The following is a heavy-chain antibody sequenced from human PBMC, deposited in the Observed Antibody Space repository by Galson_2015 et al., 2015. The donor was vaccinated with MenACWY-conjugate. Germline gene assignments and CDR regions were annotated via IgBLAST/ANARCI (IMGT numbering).Heavy chain of an antibody. V-gene: IGHV3-53*01. CDR1: GFTVSSNY. CDR2: IYSGGST. J-gene: IGHJ2*01. CDR3: ARTLGVVVITTDLWYFDL. D-gene: IGHD3-22*01. Sequence: SLRLCCAASGFTVSSNYMSWVRQAPGKGLEWVSVIYSGGSTYCADSVKGRFTISRDNSKNTLYLQMNSLRAEDTAVYYCARTLGVVVITTDLWYFDLWGRGTLVTVSS.